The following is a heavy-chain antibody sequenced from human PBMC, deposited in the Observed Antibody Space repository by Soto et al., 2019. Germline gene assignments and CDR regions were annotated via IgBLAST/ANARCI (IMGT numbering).Heavy chain of an antibody. J-gene: IGHJ4*02. D-gene: IGHD6-19*01. V-gene: IGHV1-69*13. Sequence: ASVKVSCKASGGTFSSDAVSWVRQAPGQGLEWMGGLIPILGTTHYAQKFQGRVTITADESMNTAYMELSSLRSDDTAVYYCARASGYVSGWYHDYWGQGTRVTVSS. CDR2: LIPILGTT. CDR3: ARASGYVSGWYHDY. CDR1: GGTFSSDA.